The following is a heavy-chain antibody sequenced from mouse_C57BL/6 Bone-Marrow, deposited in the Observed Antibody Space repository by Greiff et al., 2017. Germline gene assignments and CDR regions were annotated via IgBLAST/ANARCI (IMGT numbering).Heavy chain of an antibody. CDR2: ISSGSSTI. D-gene: IGHD1-1*01. CDR3: GRRGYGSSYWYFDV. V-gene: IGHV5-17*02. J-gene: IGHJ1*01. CDR1: GFTFSSFG. Sequence: EVQGVESGGGLVQPGGSRKLSCAASGFTFSSFGMHWVRQAPEKGLEWVAYISSGSSTIYYADTVKGRFTFSRDNPKNTLFLQMTSLRSEDTAMYYCGRRGYGSSYWYFDVWGAGTTVTVSS.